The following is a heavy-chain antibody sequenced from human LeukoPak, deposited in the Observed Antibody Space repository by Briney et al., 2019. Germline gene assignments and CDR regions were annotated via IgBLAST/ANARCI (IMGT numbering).Heavy chain of an antibody. D-gene: IGHD3-10*01. CDR1: GGSVSSGSYY. V-gene: IGHV4-39*01. Sequence: SETLSLTCTVSGGSVSSGSYYWGWFRQPPGKGLEWIGSIFYSGSTYYNPSLKSRVTLAVDTSKNQISLKLSSVTAADTAVYYCARRFGSYYYYGMDVWGQGTTVTVSS. CDR3: ARRFGSYYYYGMDV. CDR2: IFYSGST. J-gene: IGHJ6*02.